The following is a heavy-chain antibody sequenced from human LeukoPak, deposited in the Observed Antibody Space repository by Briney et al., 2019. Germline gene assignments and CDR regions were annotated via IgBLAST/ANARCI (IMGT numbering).Heavy chain of an antibody. D-gene: IGHD3-22*01. Sequence: SETLSLTCTVSGGSISSYYWSWIRQPPGKGLEWIGYIYYSGSTNYNPSLKSRVTISVDASKNQFSLKLSSVTAADTAVYYCARAPSSGYYSWYFDYWGQGTLVTVSS. CDR3: ARAPSSGYYSWYFDY. CDR1: GGSISSYY. V-gene: IGHV4-59*01. J-gene: IGHJ4*02. CDR2: IYYSGST.